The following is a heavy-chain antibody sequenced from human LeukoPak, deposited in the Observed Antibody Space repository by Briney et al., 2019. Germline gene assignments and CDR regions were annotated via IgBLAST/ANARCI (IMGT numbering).Heavy chain of an antibody. CDR1: GFTFSNSP. CDR2: ISYNGGST. V-gene: IGHV3-64D*06. J-gene: IGHJ4*02. CDR3: VKEKAYYDY. Sequence: GGSLRLSCSASGFTFSNSPMHWVRQAPGKGLEYVSAISYNGGSTYYADSVKGRFTISRDNSKSTLYLQMSSLRAEDTAVYYCVKEKAYYDYWGQRTLVTVSS.